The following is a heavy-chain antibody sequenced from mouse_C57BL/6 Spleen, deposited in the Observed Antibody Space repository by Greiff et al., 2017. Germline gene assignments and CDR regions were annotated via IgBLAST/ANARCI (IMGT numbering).Heavy chain of an antibody. D-gene: IGHD2-4*01. CDR3: ARRYYDYPYAMDY. CDR2: ISSGSSTI. J-gene: IGHJ4*01. V-gene: IGHV5-17*01. CDR1: GFTFSDYG. Sequence: EVQLQQSGGGLVKPGGSLKLSCAASGFTFSDYGMHWVRQAPEQGLEWVAYISSGSSTIYYADTVKGRFTISRDNAKNTLFLQMTSLRSEDTAMYYCARRYYDYPYAMDYWGQGTSVTVSS.